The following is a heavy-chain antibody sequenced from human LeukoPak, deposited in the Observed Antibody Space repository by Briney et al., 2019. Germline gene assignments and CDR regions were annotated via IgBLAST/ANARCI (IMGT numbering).Heavy chain of an antibody. CDR3: ARVGIRCSGGSCHSQYFQH. CDR1: GGSISSYY. V-gene: IGHV4-59*01. CDR2: IYYSGST. J-gene: IGHJ1*01. D-gene: IGHD2-15*01. Sequence: SETLSLTCTVSGGSISSYYWSWIRQPPGKGLEWIGYIYYSGSTNYNPSLKSRVTISVDTSKNQFSLKLSSVTAADTAVYYCARVGIRCSGGSCHSQYFQHWGQGTLVTVS.